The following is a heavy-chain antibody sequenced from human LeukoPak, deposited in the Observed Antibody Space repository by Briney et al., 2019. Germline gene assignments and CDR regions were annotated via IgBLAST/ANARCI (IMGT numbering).Heavy chain of an antibody. CDR1: GLTFSING. Sequence: GGSRRLSCAVSGLTFSINGMHWVRQAPGRGLEWVTFIRDDGGSEHYADSVKGRFTVSRDHSKNTLYLQMNSLTLEETAVYYCAKLVDYCEGRTCFTTYYYTDIWGKGTTVTVSS. CDR3: AKLVDYCEGRTCFTTYYYTDI. V-gene: IGHV3-30*02. CDR2: IRDDGGSE. D-gene: IGHD4/OR15-4a*01. J-gene: IGHJ6*03.